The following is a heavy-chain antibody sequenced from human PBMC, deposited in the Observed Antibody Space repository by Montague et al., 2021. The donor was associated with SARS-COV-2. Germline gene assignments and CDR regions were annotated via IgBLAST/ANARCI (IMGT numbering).Heavy chain of an antibody. Sequence: SETLSLTCAVHGTSFSGYYWNWIRQPPGKGLEWIGEINHGGSTKYSPSLKSRLTISADTSKNQFSLKLTSVAAADTALYYCARLRDGVVPSPILGVGPYYSYYYMDVWGRGTTVTVSS. CDR2: INHGGST. V-gene: IGHV4-34*01. CDR3: ARLRDGVVPSPILGVGPYYSYYYMDV. CDR1: GTSFSGYY. J-gene: IGHJ6*03. D-gene: IGHD3-10*01.